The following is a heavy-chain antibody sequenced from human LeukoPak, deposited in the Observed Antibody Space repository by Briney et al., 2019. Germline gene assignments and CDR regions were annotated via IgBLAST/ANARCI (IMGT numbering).Heavy chain of an antibody. CDR2: IYYSGST. J-gene: IGHJ3*02. CDR3: ARSALHDAFDI. CDR1: GGSISSSSYY. Sequence: SETLSLTCTVSGGSISSSSYYWGWIRQPPGKGLEWIGSIYYSGSTYYNPSLKSRVTISVDTSENQFSLRLSSVTAADTAVYYCARSALHDAFDIWGQGTMVTASS. V-gene: IGHV4-39*07.